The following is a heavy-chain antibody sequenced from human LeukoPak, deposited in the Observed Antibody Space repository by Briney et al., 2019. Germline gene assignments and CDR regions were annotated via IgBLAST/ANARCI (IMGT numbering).Heavy chain of an antibody. CDR3: ARKGGDSSGWFTRIDYFDY. D-gene: IGHD6-19*01. V-gene: IGHV1-2*02. CDR2: INPNSGGT. Sequence: GASVKVSCKASRYTFTGYYMHWVRQAPGQGLEWMGWINPNSGGTNYAQKFQGRVTMTRDTSISTAYMELSRLRSDDTAVYYCARKGGDSSGWFTRIDYFDYWGQGTLVTVSS. CDR1: RYTFTGYY. J-gene: IGHJ4*02.